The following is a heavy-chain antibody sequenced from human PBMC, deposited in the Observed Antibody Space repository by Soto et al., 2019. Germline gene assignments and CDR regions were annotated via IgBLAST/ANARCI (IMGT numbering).Heavy chain of an antibody. J-gene: IGHJ2*01. V-gene: IGHV1-69*13. CDR3: ARAGGDGYNSWYFDL. CDR1: GGTFSSYA. CDR2: IIPIFGTA. D-gene: IGHD2-21*01. Sequence: SVKVSCKASGGTFSSYAISWVRQAPGQGLEWMGGIIPIFGTANYAQKFQGRVTITADESTSTAYMELSSLRSEDTAVYYCARAGGDGYNSWYFDLWGRGTLVTVSS.